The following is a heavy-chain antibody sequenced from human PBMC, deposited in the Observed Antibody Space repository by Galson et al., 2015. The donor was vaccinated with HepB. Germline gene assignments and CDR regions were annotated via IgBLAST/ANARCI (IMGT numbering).Heavy chain of an antibody. D-gene: IGHD3-3*01. CDR2: ISLDGKNK. CDR3: AKSGIKYYGFWIGYGNYLDY. CDR1: EFTFSDYG. J-gene: IGHJ4*02. V-gene: IGHV3-30*18. Sequence: SLRLSCAASEFTFSDYGMYWVRQAPGKGLEWVAVISLDGKNKYYAASVKGRFTISRDNSRNTLYLQMNSLRTEDQAVYYCAKSGIKYYGFWIGYGNYLDYWGQGTLVTVSS.